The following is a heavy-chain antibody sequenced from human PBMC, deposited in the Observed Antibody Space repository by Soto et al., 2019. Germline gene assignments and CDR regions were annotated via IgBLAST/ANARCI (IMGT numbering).Heavy chain of an antibody. D-gene: IGHD4-17*01. CDR2: ISYDGSNK. V-gene: IGHV3-30-3*01. CDR3: ARDPIPDYGGNSGGAY. Sequence: GWLGRARPACGFTFGIYAMHWVRQAAGKGLEWVAVISYDGSNKYYADSVKGRFTISRDNSKNTLYLQMNSLRAEDTAVYYCARDPIPDYGGNSGGAYWGQGTLVTVYS. J-gene: IGHJ4*02. CDR1: GFTFGIYA.